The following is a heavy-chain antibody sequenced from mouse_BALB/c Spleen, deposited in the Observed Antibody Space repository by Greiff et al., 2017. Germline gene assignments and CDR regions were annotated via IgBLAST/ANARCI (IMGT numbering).Heavy chain of an antibody. Sequence: EVKLQESGGGLVQPGGSLKLSCAASGFDFRRYWMSWVRQAPGKGLEWIGEINPDSSTINYTPSLKDKFIISRDNAKNTLYLQMSKVRSEDTALYYCARGYYFDVWGAGTTVTVSS. CDR1: GFDFRRYW. CDR3: ARGYYFDV. CDR2: INPDSSTI. J-gene: IGHJ1*01. V-gene: IGHV4-1*02. D-gene: IGHD2-2*01.